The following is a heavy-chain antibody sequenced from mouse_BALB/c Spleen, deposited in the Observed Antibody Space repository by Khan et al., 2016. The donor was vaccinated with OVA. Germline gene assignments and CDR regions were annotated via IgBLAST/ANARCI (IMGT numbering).Heavy chain of an antibody. V-gene: IGHV5-6*01. CDR3: ASHLTGSFAY. D-gene: IGHD4-1*01. J-gene: IGHJ3*01. Sequence: EVQLQESGGDLVKPGGSLKLSCAASGFTLSSYSMSWVCQTPDKRLEWVATISSGGDYTYYPDSVKGRFTISRDNAKNTLYLQMSSLKSEDTAMYYCASHLTGSFAYWGQGTLVTVSA. CDR2: ISSGGDYT. CDR1: GFTLSSYS.